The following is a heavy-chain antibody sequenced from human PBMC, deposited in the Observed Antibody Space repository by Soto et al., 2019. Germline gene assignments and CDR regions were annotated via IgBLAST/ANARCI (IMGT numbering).Heavy chain of an antibody. CDR1: GFTFSSYG. CDR3: AKQYCSGTSCYHSFDP. CDR2: ISYDGSNE. Sequence: GGSLRLSCAASGFTFSSYGMHWVRQAPGKGLEWVAVISYDGSNEYYADSVKGRFTISRDNSRTTLYLQMNSLRAEDTAVYYCAKQYCSGTSCYHSFDPWGQGTLVTVSS. V-gene: IGHV3-30*18. D-gene: IGHD2-2*01. J-gene: IGHJ5*02.